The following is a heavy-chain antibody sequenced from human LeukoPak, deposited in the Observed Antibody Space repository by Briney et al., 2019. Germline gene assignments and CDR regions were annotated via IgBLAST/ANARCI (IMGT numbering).Heavy chain of an antibody. Sequence: PSETLSLTCTVSGDSIRSYYWNWIRRPPGKGLEWIGYIYYTGSTSYNPSLKSRVTISLDTSKSQFSLRMTSVTAADTAVYYCASHGSSGHDPLTWGQGTLVTVSS. J-gene: IGHJ4*01. V-gene: IGHV4-59*08. CDR3: ASHGSSGHDPLT. CDR2: IYYTGST. CDR1: GDSIRSYY. D-gene: IGHD5-12*01.